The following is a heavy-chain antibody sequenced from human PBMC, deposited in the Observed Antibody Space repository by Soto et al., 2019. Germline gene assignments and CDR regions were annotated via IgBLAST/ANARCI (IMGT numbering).Heavy chain of an antibody. CDR1: GDSISSSYW. V-gene: IGHV4-4*02. J-gene: IGHJ2*01. D-gene: IGHD5-12*01. Sequence: QVQLQESGPGLVKPSGTLSLTCAVFGDSISSSYWWSWVRQPPGKGLEWVGQINHRGRTNYNPALKGRVTMSVDKSKNQLSLKLTPVTAADTAVHYCARVYDGDVSPRNWYFDLWGRGTLVIVSS. CDR2: INHRGRT. CDR3: ARVYDGDVSPRNWYFDL.